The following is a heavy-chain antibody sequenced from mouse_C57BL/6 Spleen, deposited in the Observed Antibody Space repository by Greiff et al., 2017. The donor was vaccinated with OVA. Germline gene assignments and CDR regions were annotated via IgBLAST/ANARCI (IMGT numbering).Heavy chain of an antibody. D-gene: IGHD1-1*01. CDR3: AILRGGY. Sequence: QVQLQQPGAELVKPGASVKMSCKASGYTFTSYWITWVKQRPGQGLEWIGDIYPGSGSTNYNEKFKSKATLTVATSSSTAYMQLSSLTSEDSAVYYCAILRGGYWGQGTTLTVAS. V-gene: IGHV1-55*01. CDR2: IYPGSGST. CDR1: GYTFTSYW. J-gene: IGHJ2*01.